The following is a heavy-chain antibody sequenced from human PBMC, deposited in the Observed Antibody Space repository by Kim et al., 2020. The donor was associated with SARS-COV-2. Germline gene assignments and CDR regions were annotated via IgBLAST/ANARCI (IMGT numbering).Heavy chain of an antibody. CDR2: IYYSGST. D-gene: IGHD3-3*01. J-gene: IGHJ4*02. Sequence: SETLSLTCTVSGGSISSGGYYWSWIRQHPGKGLEWIGYIYYSGSTYYNPSLKSRVTISVDTSKNQFSLKLSSVTAADTAVYYCARAGVTIFGVRNFDYWGQGTLVTVSS. CDR3: ARAGVTIFGVRNFDY. V-gene: IGHV4-31*03. CDR1: GGSISSGGYY.